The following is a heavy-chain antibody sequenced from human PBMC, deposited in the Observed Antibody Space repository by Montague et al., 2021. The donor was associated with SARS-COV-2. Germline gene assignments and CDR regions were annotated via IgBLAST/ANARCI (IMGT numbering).Heavy chain of an antibody. D-gene: IGHD3-16*02. V-gene: IGHV4-30-4*08. CDR3: AREVVHVDVLTVIPQILYYGLDV. Sequence: TLSLTCTVSGGAINRGGYYWTWIRQPPGKGLEWVGNIYSTGDTSYSPSLKGRVGISLDTSKNQLSLNLRSVAAADTAVYYCAREVVHVDVLTVIPQILYYGLDVWGQGTTVVVSS. J-gene: IGHJ6*02. CDR1: GGAINRGGYY. CDR2: IYSTGDT.